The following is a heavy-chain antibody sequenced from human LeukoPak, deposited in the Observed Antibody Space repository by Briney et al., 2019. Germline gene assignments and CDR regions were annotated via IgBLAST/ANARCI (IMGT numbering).Heavy chain of an antibody. D-gene: IGHD3-16*01. Sequence: TSETLTLTCTVSGGSISSYYWSWIRQPPGKGLEWIGYIYYSGSTNYNPSLKSRVTISVDTSKNQFSLKLSSVTAADTAVYYCARIVDYDYVWGSQTWYFDYWGQGTLVTVSS. CDR2: IYYSGST. CDR1: GGSISSYY. V-gene: IGHV4-59*08. CDR3: ARIVDYDYVWGSQTWYFDY. J-gene: IGHJ4*02.